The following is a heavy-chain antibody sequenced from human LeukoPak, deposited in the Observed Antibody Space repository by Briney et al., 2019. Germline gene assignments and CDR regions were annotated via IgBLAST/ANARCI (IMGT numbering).Heavy chain of an antibody. CDR3: ARGYDFWSGYYTETYYYYYMDV. Sequence: ASVKVSCKASGYTFTSYDINWVRQATGQGLEWMGWMNPNSGNTGYAQKFQGRVTMTGNTSISTAYMELSSLRSEDTAVYYCARGYDFWSGYYTETYYYYYMDVWGKGTTVTVSS. J-gene: IGHJ6*03. CDR1: GYTFTSYD. CDR2: MNPNSGNT. D-gene: IGHD3-3*01. V-gene: IGHV1-8*01.